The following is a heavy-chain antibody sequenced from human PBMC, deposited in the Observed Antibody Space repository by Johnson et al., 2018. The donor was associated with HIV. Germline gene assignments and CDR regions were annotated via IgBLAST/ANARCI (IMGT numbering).Heavy chain of an antibody. J-gene: IGHJ3*02. Sequence: QVQLVESGGGLAKPAWSPRLSCAASGFTFDDSAMHWVRQTPGKGLEWVAFIRYDGSNKYYADSVTGRFTVTRDNSKNTLYLQMSSLRGEDTAVYYCARGSQEMVTILNAVDIWGQGTMVTVSS. V-gene: IGHV3-30*02. CDR3: ARGSQEMVTILNAVDI. CDR2: IRYDGSNK. D-gene: IGHD5-24*01. CDR1: GFTFDDSA.